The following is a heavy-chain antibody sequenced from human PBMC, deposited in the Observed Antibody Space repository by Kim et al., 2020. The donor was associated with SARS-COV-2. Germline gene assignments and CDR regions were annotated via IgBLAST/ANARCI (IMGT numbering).Heavy chain of an antibody. V-gene: IGHV4-39*01. CDR1: GGSISSSSYY. CDR2: IYYSGST. J-gene: IGHJ4*02. CDR3: ARGFYDILTGYPPDY. Sequence: SETLSLTCTVSGGSISSSSYYWGWIRQPPGKGLEWIGSIYYSGSTYYNPSLKSRVTISVDTSKNQFSLKLSSVTAADTAVYYCARGFYDILTGYPPDYWGQGTLVTVSS. D-gene: IGHD3-9*01.